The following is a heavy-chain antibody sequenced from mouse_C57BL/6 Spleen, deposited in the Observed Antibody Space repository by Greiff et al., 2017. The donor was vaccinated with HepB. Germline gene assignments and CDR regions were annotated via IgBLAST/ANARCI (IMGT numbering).Heavy chain of an antibody. V-gene: IGHV1-81*01. CDR1: GYTFTSYG. D-gene: IGHD3-2*02. CDR2: IYPRSGNT. CDR3: ARRGVDSSGYDY. Sequence: VQLQESGAELARPGASVKLSCKASGYTFTSYGISWVKQRTGQGLEWIGEIYPRSGNTYFNEKFKGKATLTADKSSSTGDMALRSLTSEDSAVYFCARRGVDSSGYDYWGQGTTLTVSS. J-gene: IGHJ2*01.